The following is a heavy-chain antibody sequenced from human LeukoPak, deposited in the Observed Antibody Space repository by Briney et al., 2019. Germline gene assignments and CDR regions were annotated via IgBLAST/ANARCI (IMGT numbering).Heavy chain of an antibody. Sequence: PGGSLRLSCAASGFTFSSYDMSWVRQAPGKGLEWVSTINSYGAYTHYADSVRGRFTISRDNSKNTLYLQMNSLRAEDTAVFYCAKRDSSGSYYFDYWGQGTLVTVSS. CDR1: GFTFSSYD. CDR3: AKRDSSGSYYFDY. CDR2: INSYGAYT. V-gene: IGHV3-23*01. D-gene: IGHD3-22*01. J-gene: IGHJ4*02.